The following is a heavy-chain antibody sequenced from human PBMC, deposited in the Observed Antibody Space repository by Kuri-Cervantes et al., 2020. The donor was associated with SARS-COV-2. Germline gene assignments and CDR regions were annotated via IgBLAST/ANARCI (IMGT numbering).Heavy chain of an antibody. V-gene: IGHV3-7*01. J-gene: IGHJ6*03. D-gene: IGHD3-3*01. Sequence: GGSLRLSCAASGFTFSSYWMSWVRQAPGKGLEWVANIKQDGSEKYYVDSVKGRFTISRDNAKNSLYLQMNSLRAKDTAVYYCARDKFYDFWSGYPEGYYYYYYMDVWGKGTTVTVSS. CDR1: GFTFSSYW. CDR3: ARDKFYDFWSGYPEGYYYYYYMDV. CDR2: IKQDGSEK.